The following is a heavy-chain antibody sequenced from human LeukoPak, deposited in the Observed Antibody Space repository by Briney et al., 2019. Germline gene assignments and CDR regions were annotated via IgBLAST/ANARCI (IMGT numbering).Heavy chain of an antibody. CDR3: ARTQITQDYYYGMDV. V-gene: IGHV4-59*08. D-gene: IGHD5-24*01. CDR1: GVSISSYY. J-gene: IGHJ6*02. Sequence: SETLSLTCAVSGVSISSYYWSWIRQPPRKGLEWIAYIYYRGTTNYNPSLKSRVTISVDMSKNQFSLKLSSVTAADTAVYYCARTQITQDYYYGMDVWGQGTTVTVSS. CDR2: IYYRGTT.